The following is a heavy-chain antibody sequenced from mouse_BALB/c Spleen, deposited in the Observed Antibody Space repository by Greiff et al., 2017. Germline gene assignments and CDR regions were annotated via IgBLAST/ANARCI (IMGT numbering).Heavy chain of an antibody. CDR3: ARDYYGSSYYYAMDY. CDR2: IYYSGTI. V-gene: IGHV3-5*02. CDR1: GISITTGNYR. Sequence: EVQGVESGPGLVKPSQTVSLTCTVTGISITTGNYRWSWIRQFPGNKLEWIGYIYYSGTITYNPSLTSRTTITRDTSKNQFFLEMNSLTAEDTATYYCARDYYGSSYYYAMDYWGQGTSVTVSS. J-gene: IGHJ4*01. D-gene: IGHD1-1*01.